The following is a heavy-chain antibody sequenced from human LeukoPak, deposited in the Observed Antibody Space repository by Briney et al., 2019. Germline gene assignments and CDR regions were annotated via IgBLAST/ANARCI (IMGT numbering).Heavy chain of an antibody. CDR1: GGTFSSYA. D-gene: IGHD1-1*01. Sequence: ASVKVSCKASGGTFSSYAISWVRQAPGQGLEWMGGIIPIFGTANYAQKFQGRVTITADESTSTAYMELSSLRSEDTAVSYCARVNWNDGNDYWGQGTLVTVSS. CDR3: ARVNWNDGNDY. J-gene: IGHJ4*02. V-gene: IGHV1-69*13. CDR2: IIPIFGTA.